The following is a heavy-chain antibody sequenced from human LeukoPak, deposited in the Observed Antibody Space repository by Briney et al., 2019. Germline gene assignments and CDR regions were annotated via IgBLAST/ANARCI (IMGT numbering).Heavy chain of an antibody. CDR3: ARDTGYSSGWPDD. D-gene: IGHD6-19*01. J-gene: IGHJ4*02. CDR1: GFTVSSNY. CDR2: ISSSSSYI. Sequence: GGSLRLSCAAFGFTVSSNYMSWVRQAPGKGLEWVSSISSSSSYIYYADSVKGRFTISRDNAKNSLYLQMNSLRAEDTALYYCARDTGYSSGWPDDWGQGTLVTVSS. V-gene: IGHV3-21*01.